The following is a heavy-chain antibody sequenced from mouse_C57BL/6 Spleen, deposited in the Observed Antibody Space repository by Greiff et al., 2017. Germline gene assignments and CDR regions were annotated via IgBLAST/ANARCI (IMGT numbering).Heavy chain of an antibody. CDR3: ARKDSNYVGGFDY. CDR1: GFTFSDYG. Sequence: EVKLVESGGGLVKPGGSLKLSCAASGFTFSDYGMHWVRQAPEKGLEWVAYISSGSSTIYYADTVKGRFTISRDNAKNTLFLQMTSLRSEDTAMYYCARKDSNYVGGFDYWSQGTTLTVSS. D-gene: IGHD2-5*01. J-gene: IGHJ2*01. CDR2: ISSGSSTI. V-gene: IGHV5-17*01.